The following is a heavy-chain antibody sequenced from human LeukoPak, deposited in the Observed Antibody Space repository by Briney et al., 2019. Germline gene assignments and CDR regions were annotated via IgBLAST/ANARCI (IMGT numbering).Heavy chain of an antibody. V-gene: IGHV3-23*01. Sequence: GGSLRLSCAASGFTFSSYAMSRVRQAPGKGLEWVSAISGSGGSTYYADSVKGRFTISRDNSKNTLYLQMNSLRAEDTAVYYCAKGDRYCSGGSCPYYYYYYGMDVWGQGTTVTVSS. CDR1: GFTFSSYA. CDR2: ISGSGGST. D-gene: IGHD2-15*01. CDR3: AKGDRYCSGGSCPYYYYYYGMDV. J-gene: IGHJ6*02.